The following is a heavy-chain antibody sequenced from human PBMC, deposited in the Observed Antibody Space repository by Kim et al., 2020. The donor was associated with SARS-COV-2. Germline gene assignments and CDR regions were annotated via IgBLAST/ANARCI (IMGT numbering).Heavy chain of an antibody. J-gene: IGHJ6*03. CDR1: GFTVSSNY. CDR2: IYSGGST. V-gene: IGHV3-66*01. Sequence: GGSLRLSCAASGFTVSSNYMSWVRQAPGKGLEWVSVIYSGGSTYYADSVKGRFTISRDNSKNTLYLQMNSLRAEDTAVYYCAREEGYYDFWSGYYGGGNLGYMDVWGKGTTVTVSS. D-gene: IGHD3-3*01. CDR3: AREEGYYDFWSGYYGGGNLGYMDV.